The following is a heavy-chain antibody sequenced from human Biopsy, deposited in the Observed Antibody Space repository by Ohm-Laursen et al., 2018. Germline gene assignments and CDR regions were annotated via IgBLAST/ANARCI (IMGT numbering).Heavy chain of an antibody. J-gene: IGHJ4*02. CDR2: INPNNDNT. V-gene: IGHV1-46*01. CDR3: ARGPRGLVTITATAYYFDF. Sequence: SSVKVSCKASGYSFTNYYLHWVRQAPGQGLQWMGRINPNNDNTVYAQQFQGRVTMTKDTSTSTVYMDLSSLTFDDSAVYYCARGPRGLVTITATAYYFDFWGQGNLVTVSS. CDR1: GYSFTNYY. D-gene: IGHD1-20*01.